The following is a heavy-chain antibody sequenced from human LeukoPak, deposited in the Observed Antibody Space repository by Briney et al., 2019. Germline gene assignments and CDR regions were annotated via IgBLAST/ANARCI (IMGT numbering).Heavy chain of an antibody. D-gene: IGHD3-9*01. V-gene: IGHV3-23*01. CDR2: ISGSGGST. CDR1: GFTFSSYA. Sequence: GGSLRLSCAASGFTFSSYAMSWVRQAPWKGLEWVSSISGSGGSTYYADSVKGRFTISRDNSKNTLYLQMNSLRAEDTAVYYCAQLAPHYDILTRSPWGQGTLVTVSS. CDR3: AQLAPHYDILTRSP. J-gene: IGHJ5*02.